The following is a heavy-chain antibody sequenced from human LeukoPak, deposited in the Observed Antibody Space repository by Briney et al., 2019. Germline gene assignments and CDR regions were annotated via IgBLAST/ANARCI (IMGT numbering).Heavy chain of an antibody. CDR1: GFTFDDYT. V-gene: IGHV3-43*01. CDR3: AEQGGGDTRGYPQFDP. Sequence: GSLRLSCAASGFTFDDYTMHWVRQAPGKGLEWVSLISWDGGSTYYADSVKGRFTISRDNAKNSPYRQMDSLRAEDTAGYYCAEQGGGDTRGYPQFDPWGQGTLVTVSS. D-gene: IGHD3-22*01. CDR2: ISWDGGST. J-gene: IGHJ5*02.